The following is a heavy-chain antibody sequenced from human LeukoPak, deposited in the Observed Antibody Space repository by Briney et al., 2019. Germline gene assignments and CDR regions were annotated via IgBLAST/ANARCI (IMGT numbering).Heavy chain of an antibody. CDR3: ARDRWGYSPNWFDP. CDR1: GFTFSDYY. CDR2: ISSSGSTI. J-gene: IGHJ5*02. Sequence: AGGSLRLSCAASGFTFSDYYMSWIRQAPGKGLEWVSYISSSGSTIYYADSVKGRFTISRDNAKNSLYLQMNSLRAEDTAVYYCARDRWGYSPNWFDPWGQGTLVTVSS. D-gene: IGHD5-18*01. V-gene: IGHV3-11*04.